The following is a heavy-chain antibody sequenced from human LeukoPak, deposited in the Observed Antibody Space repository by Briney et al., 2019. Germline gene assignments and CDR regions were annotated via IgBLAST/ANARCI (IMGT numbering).Heavy chain of an antibody. CDR3: ARHDPPSYQLLYPREDYYYGMDV. CDR1: GGSISSGGYY. CDR2: IYYSGST. V-gene: IGHV4-61*08. J-gene: IGHJ6*02. D-gene: IGHD2-2*02. Sequence: PSETLSLTCTVSGGSISSGGYYWSWIRQPPGKGLEWIGYIYYSGSTNYNPSLKSRVTISVDTSKNQFSLKLSSVTAADTAVYYCARHDPPSYQLLYPREDYYYGMDVWGQGTTATVSS.